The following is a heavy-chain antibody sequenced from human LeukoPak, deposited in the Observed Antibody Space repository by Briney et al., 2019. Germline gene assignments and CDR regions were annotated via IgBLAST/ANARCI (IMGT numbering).Heavy chain of an antibody. V-gene: IGHV3-20*04. CDR2: INWNGGST. D-gene: IGHD1-1*01. J-gene: IGHJ4*02. Sequence: GGSLRLSCAASGFTFDDYGMSWVRQAPGRGLEWVSGINWNGGSTGYADSVKGRFTISRDNAKNSLYLQMNSLRVEDTAVYYCARCTTGRTFGSLREIKRSREIDYWGQGTLVTVSS. CDR3: ARCTTGRTFGSLREIKRSREIDY. CDR1: GFTFDDYG.